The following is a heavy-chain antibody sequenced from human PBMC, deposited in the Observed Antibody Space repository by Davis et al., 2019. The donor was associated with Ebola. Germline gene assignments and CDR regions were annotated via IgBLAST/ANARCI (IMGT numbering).Heavy chain of an antibody. CDR3: ARGYCSGGSCYSRWFDP. Sequence: PSETLSLTCTVSGGSISSYYWSWIRQPPGKGLEWVSSISSSSSYIYYADSVKGRFTISRDNAKNSLYLQMNSLRAEDTAVYYCARGYCSGGSCYSRWFDPWGQGTLVTVSS. CDR1: GGSISSYY. V-gene: IGHV3-21*04. D-gene: IGHD2-15*01. CDR2: ISSSSSYI. J-gene: IGHJ5*02.